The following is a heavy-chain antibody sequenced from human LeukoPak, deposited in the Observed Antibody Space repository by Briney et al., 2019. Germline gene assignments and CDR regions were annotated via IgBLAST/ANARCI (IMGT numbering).Heavy chain of an antibody. CDR2: INPNSGGT. J-gene: IGHJ5*02. CDR3: ARVRTVLSWFDP. D-gene: IGHD2-8*01. Sequence: ASVKVSCKASGYTFTGYYMHWVRQAPGQGLEWMGWINPNSGGTNYAQKLQGRVTMTTDTSTSTAYMELRSLRSDDTAVYYCARVRTVLSWFDPWGQGTLVTVSS. CDR1: GYTFTGYY. V-gene: IGHV1-2*02.